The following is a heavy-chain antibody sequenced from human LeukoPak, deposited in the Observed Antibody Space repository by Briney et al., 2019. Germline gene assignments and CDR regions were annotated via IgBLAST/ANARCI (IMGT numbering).Heavy chain of an antibody. CDR2: IYYSGST. CDR3: ARLNWVVPAARGTYYFDY. V-gene: IGHV4-59*08. Sequence: PSETLSLTCTVSGGSISSYYWSWIRQPPGKGLEWIGYIYYSGSTNYNPSLKSRVTISVDTSKNQFSLKLSSVTAADTAMYYCARLNWVVPAARGTYYFDYWGQGTLVTVSS. D-gene: IGHD2-2*01. CDR1: GGSISSYY. J-gene: IGHJ4*02.